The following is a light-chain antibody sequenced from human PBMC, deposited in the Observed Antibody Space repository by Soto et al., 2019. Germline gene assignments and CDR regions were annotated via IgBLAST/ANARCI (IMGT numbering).Light chain of an antibody. CDR2: DAS. CDR1: QSVSSY. V-gene: IGKV3-11*01. J-gene: IGKJ5*01. CDR3: QQRRNWPIT. Sequence: EIVLTQSPATLSLSPGERATLSCRASQSVSSYLAWYQQKPGQAPSLLIYDASNRATGIPARFSGSGSGTDLTLTISSLEPEDFAVYYCQQRRNWPITFGQGTRLEIK.